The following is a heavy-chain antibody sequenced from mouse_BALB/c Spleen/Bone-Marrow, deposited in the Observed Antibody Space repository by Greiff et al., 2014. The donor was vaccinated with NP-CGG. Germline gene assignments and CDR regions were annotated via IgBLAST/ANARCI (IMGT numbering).Heavy chain of an antibody. CDR2: IWADGST. CDR3: ARITTATGAMDY. Sequence: VMLVESGPGLVAPSQSLSITCTVSGFSLTNYGVHWVRQPPGKGLEWLGVIWADGSTNYNSALMSRLSISKDNSKSQVFFKMISLQTDDTAMYYCARITTATGAMDYWGQGTSVTVSS. J-gene: IGHJ4*01. CDR1: GFSLTNYG. V-gene: IGHV2-9*02. D-gene: IGHD1-2*01.